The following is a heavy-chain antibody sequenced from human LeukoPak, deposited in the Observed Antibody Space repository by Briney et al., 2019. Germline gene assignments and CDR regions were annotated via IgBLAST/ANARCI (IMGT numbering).Heavy chain of an antibody. CDR3: ARTRSGSYYMVHGWFDP. V-gene: IGHV4-34*01. CDR1: GGSFSGYY. J-gene: IGHJ5*02. D-gene: IGHD3-10*01. CDR2: INHSGST. Sequence: PSETLSLTCAVYGGSFSGYYWSWIRQPPGKGLEWIGEINHSGSTNYNPSLKSRVTISVDTSKNQFSLKLSSVTAADTAVYYCARTRSGSYYMVHGWFDPWGQGTLVTVSS.